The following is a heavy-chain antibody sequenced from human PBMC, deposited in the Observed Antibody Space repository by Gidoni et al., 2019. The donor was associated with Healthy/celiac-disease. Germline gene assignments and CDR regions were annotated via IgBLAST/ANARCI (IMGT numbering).Heavy chain of an antibody. D-gene: IGHD5-12*01. CDR2: ISGSGGST. V-gene: IGHV3-23*01. CDR3: AKDQYRGYSGYGLDY. J-gene: IGHJ4*02. CDR1: GFTFSRYA. Sequence: EVQLLASGGGLVQPGGSLRLSCAASGFTFSRYAMSWVRQAPGKGLEGVSAISGSGGSTYYADSVKGRFTISRDNSKNTLYLQMNSLRAEDTAVYYCAKDQYRGYSGYGLDYWGQGTLVTVSS.